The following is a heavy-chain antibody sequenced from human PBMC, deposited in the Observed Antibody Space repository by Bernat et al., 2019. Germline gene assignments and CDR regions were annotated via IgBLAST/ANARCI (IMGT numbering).Heavy chain of an antibody. Sequence: QVQLVESGGGLVKPGGSLRLSCAASGFTFSAYYMSWIRQAPGKRLDWVSYISSSSSYTHYADSVKGRFTISRDNAKNSLYLQMISLRAEDTAVYYCARGTSTSAPYMDVWGKGTTVTVSS. CDR3: ARGTSTSAPYMDV. CDR1: GFTFSAYY. J-gene: IGHJ6*03. CDR2: ISSSSSYT. V-gene: IGHV3-11*05.